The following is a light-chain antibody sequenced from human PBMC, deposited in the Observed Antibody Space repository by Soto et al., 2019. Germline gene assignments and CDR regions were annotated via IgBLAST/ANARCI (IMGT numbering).Light chain of an antibody. Sequence: EIVLTQSPGTLSLSPGERATLSCRASQSVDSSYLGWYQQRPGQAPRLLIYGASSRAPGIPDRFSGSGSGTDFTLTISRLEPEDFAVYYCQHHGGSPGARTFGQGTKVEIK. CDR2: GAS. V-gene: IGKV3-20*01. J-gene: IGKJ1*01. CDR1: QSVDSSY. CDR3: QHHGGSPGART.